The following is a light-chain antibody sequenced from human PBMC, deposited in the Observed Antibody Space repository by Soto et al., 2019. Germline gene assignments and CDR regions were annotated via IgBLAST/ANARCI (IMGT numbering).Light chain of an antibody. V-gene: IGKV3-20*01. CDR2: GAS. Sequence: EIVLRQSPGTLSLSPGERATLSCRASQSISSNYLAWYQQKPGQSPRLLIYGASSRATGIPDRFSGRGSGTDFTLTISRLEPEDFAVYFCQQYGTSPRTFGQGTKVDI. CDR1: QSISSNY. J-gene: IGKJ1*01. CDR3: QQYGTSPRT.